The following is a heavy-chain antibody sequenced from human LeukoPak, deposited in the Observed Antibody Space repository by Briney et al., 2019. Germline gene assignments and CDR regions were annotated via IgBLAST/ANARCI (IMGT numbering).Heavy chain of an antibody. J-gene: IGHJ6*04. CDR3: ATTPGPYYYGMDV. V-gene: IGHV1-24*01. CDR2: FDPEDGET. Sequence: ASVMVSCKVSRYTLTELSMHWVRQAPGKGLEWMGGFDPEDGETIYAQKFQGRVTMTEDTSTDTAYMELSGLRSEDTAVYYCATTPGPYYYGMDVWGKGTTVTVSS. CDR1: RYTLTELS.